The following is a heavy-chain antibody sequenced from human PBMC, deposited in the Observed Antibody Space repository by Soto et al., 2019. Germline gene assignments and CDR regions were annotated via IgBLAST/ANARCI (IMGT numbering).Heavy chain of an antibody. CDR1: GHTFTSYD. CDR2: MNPDSGDT. D-gene: IGHD6-19*01. V-gene: IGHV1-8*01. CDR3: ASMKYSSGRYGDY. J-gene: IGHJ4*02. Sequence: ASVKVSCKTSGHTFTSYDINWVRQATGQGLEWMGWMNPDSGDTGYAQKFQGRVTMTRDTSINTAFMELSRLRSDDTAVYYCASMKYSSGRYGDYWGQGTLVTVSS.